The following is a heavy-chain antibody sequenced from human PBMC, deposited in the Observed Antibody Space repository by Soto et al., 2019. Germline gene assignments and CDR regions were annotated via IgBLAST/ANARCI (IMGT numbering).Heavy chain of an antibody. CDR1: GFTFDDYG. D-gene: IGHD2-2*01. J-gene: IGHJ4*02. CDR3: AREGCSSTSCYGGIDY. V-gene: IGHV3-20*01. CDR2: INWNGGST. Sequence: GGSLRLSCAASGFTFDDYGMSWVRQAPGKGLEWVSGINWNGGSTSYADSVKGRFTISRDNAKNSLYLQMNSLRAEDTALYHCAREGCSSTSCYGGIDYWGQGTLVTVSS.